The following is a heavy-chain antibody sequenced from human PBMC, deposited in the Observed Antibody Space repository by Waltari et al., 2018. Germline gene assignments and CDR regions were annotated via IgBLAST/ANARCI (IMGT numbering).Heavy chain of an antibody. J-gene: IGHJ3*02. CDR1: GYTFTGYY. CDR2: INPNSGGT. D-gene: IGHD6-13*01. V-gene: IGHV1-2*06. CDR3: VTAGYSSSWYGDDAFDI. Sequence: QVQLVQSGAEVKKPGASVKVSCKASGYTFTGYYMHWVRQAPGQGLEWMGRINPNSGGTNYAQKFQGRVTMTRDTSISTAYMELSRLRSDDTAVYYCVTAGYSSSWYGDDAFDIWGQGTMVTVSS.